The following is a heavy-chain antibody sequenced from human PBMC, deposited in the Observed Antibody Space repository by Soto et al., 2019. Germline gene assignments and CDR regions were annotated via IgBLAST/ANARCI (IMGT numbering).Heavy chain of an antibody. D-gene: IGHD3-3*01. Sequence: PGGSLRLSCAASGFTVSSNYMSWVRQAPGKGLEWVSVIYSGGSTYYADSAKGRFTISRDNSKNTLYLQMNSLRAEDTAVYYCARGLRRRITIFGVVIGYGMDVWGQGTTVTVSS. CDR2: IYSGGST. CDR1: GFTVSSNY. CDR3: ARGLRRRITIFGVVIGYGMDV. J-gene: IGHJ6*02. V-gene: IGHV3-66*01.